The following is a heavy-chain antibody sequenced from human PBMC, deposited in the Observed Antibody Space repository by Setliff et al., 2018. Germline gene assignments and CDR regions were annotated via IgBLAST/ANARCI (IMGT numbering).Heavy chain of an antibody. CDR3: ERLVRYCSTTSCQRTSGDDF. J-gene: IGHJ4*02. V-gene: IGHV1-18*01. D-gene: IGHD2-2*01. Sequence: RASVKVSCKASGYTFTSYGISWVRQAPGQGLEWMGWISPYTGNTFYAPQFQGRVIMTTDTSAKTAYMDLRSLRSDDTAVYYCERLVRYCSTTSCQRTSGDDFWGLGTLVTVSS. CDR2: ISPYTGNT. CDR1: GYTFTSYG.